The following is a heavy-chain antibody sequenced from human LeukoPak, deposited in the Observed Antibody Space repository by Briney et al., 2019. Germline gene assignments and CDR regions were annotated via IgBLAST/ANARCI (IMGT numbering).Heavy chain of an antibody. CDR2: MNLNSGNT. V-gene: IGHV1-8*01. CDR1: GYTFTSYD. J-gene: IGHJ6*02. CDR3: ARWVRSAFQTYGMDV. Sequence: ASVKVSCKASGYTFTSYDINWVRQATGQGLEWMGWMNLNSGNTGYAQKFQGRVTMTRNTSITTAYMELSSLRSEDTAVYYCARWVRSAFQTYGMDVWGQGTTVTVSS. D-gene: IGHD3-10*01.